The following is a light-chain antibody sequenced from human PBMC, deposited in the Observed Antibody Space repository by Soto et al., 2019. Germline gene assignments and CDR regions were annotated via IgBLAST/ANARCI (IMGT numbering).Light chain of an antibody. CDR3: QQYGSSPLIA. Sequence: EIVWTQSPATLSLSPGERATLSCRASQSVSSYLAWYQQKPGQAPRLLIYDASNRATGIPARFSGSGSGTDFTLTISRLEPEDFAVYYCQQYGSSPLIAFGQGTRLEI. CDR2: DAS. J-gene: IGKJ5*01. V-gene: IGKV3-20*01. CDR1: QSVSSY.